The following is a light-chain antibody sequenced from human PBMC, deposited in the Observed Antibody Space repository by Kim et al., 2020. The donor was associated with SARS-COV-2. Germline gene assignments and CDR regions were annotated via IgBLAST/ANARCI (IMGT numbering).Light chain of an antibody. CDR2: GAS. CDR3: QQYGSSPRT. J-gene: IGKJ2*02. Sequence: LSPGARTTLARGASQIVGSSYLAWYQQKPGQAPRLLIYGASSRATGIPDRCSGSGSGTDFTLTISRLEPEDFAVYYCQQYGSSPRTFGQGTKLEI. CDR1: QIVGSSY. V-gene: IGKV3-20*01.